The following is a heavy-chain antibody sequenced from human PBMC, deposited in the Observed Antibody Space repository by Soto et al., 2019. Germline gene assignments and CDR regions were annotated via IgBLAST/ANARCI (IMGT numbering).Heavy chain of an antibody. D-gene: IGHD6-19*01. CDR3: ATHERPTVAGACIY. J-gene: IGHJ4*02. V-gene: IGHV5-10-1*01. CDR2: IDPSDSYS. CDR1: GYSFTKYW. Sequence: SLKISCKGSGYSFTKYWISWVRQMPGQGLEWMARIDPSDSYSDYSPSFRGRVTMSVDKSSSTAHLQWTSLQASDTAIYYCATHERPTVAGACIYWGQGTLVTVCS.